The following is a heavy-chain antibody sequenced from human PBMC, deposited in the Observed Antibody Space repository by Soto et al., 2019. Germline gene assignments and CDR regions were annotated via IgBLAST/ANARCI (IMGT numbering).Heavy chain of an antibody. D-gene: IGHD2-8*01. Sequence: GASVKVSCKASGYTFTGYYMHWVRQAPGQGLEWMGWINPNSGGTNYAQKFQGWVTMTRDTSISTAYMELSSLRSDDTAVYYCARVPRGGHGVENGGFDFWGQGTLVTVSS. J-gene: IGHJ3*01. CDR2: INPNSGGT. CDR1: GYTFTGYY. V-gene: IGHV1-2*04. CDR3: ARVPRGGHGVENGGFDF.